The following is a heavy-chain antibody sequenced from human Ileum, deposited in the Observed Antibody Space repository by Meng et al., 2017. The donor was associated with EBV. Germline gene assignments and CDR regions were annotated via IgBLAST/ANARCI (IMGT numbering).Heavy chain of an antibody. D-gene: IGHD3-10*01. CDR3: LRGSGGSV. Sequence: QVQVRESGPGMEKPSETLPLTRGVSGECSTNHDWLTWVRQPPRKGLEWIGENPHRGSSAYNPSLKSRVSMSIDKSKNQFSLKRTSVTAADTAVYHCLRGSGGSVWGQGTLVTVSS. V-gene: IGHV4-4*02. J-gene: IGHJ1*01. CDR2: NPHRGSS. CDR1: GECSTNHDW.